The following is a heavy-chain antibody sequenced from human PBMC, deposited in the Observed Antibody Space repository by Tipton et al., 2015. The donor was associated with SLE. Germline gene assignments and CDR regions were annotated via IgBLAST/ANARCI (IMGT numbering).Heavy chain of an antibody. CDR3: ARARGRYSYGYDAFDI. Sequence: TLSLTCAVYGGSFSGYYWSWIRQPPGKGLEWIGYIDDSGNTDYTPSLKSRVTISVDTSKNQFSLKLSSVTAADTAVYYCARARGRYSYGYDAFDIWGQGTMVTVSS. CDR1: GGSFSGYY. J-gene: IGHJ3*02. D-gene: IGHD5-18*01. CDR2: IDDSGNT. V-gene: IGHV4-59*08.